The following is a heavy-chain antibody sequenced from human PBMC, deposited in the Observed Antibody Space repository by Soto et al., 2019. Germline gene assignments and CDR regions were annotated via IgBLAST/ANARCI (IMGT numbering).Heavy chain of an antibody. CDR1: GGSISSGGYY. V-gene: IGHV4-31*03. CDR2: IYYSGST. CDR3: ARESVVVVAATYIWFDP. J-gene: IGHJ5*02. D-gene: IGHD2-15*01. Sequence: QVQLQESGPGLVKPSQTLSLTCTVSGGSISSGGYYWSWIRQHPGKGLEWIGYIYYSGSTYYNPSLNSRVTISVDTSKNQFSLKLSSVTAADTAVYYCARESVVVVAATYIWFDPWGQGTLVTVSS.